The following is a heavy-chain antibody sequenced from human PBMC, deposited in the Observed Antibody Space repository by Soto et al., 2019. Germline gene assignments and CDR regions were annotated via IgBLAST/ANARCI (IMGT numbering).Heavy chain of an antibody. CDR3: ARQIYDSDTGPNFQYYFDS. Sequence: GESLKISCNGSGYSFAGYWITWVRQKPGKGLEWMGRIDPSDSQTYYSPSFRGHVTISATKSITTVFLQWSSLRASDTAMYYCARQIYDSDTGPNFQYYFDSWGKGTPVTVSS. CDR2: IDPSDSQT. J-gene: IGHJ4*02. CDR1: GYSFAGYW. D-gene: IGHD3-22*01. V-gene: IGHV5-10-1*01.